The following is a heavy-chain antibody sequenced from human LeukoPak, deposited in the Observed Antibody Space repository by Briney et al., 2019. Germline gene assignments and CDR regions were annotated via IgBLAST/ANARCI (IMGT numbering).Heavy chain of an antibody. V-gene: IGHV3-30-3*01. CDR3: ARNPVAAFYFDY. Sequence: GGSLRLSCAASGFTFSSSAMRWVRQAPGKGLEWVALISYDGSNKYYADSVKGRFTISRGNSKNTLYLQMISLRAEDTAVYYCARNPVAAFYFDYWGPGTLVTVSS. CDR1: GFTFSSSA. CDR2: ISYDGSNK. J-gene: IGHJ4*02. D-gene: IGHD6-19*01.